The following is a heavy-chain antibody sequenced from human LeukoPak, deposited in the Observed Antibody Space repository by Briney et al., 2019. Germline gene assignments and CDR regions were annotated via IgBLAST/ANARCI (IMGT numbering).Heavy chain of an antibody. Sequence: ASVKVSCKASGGTFSSYAISWVRQAPGQGLEWMGGIIPIFGTANYAQKFQGRVTITADESTSTAYMELSSLRSEDTAVYYCARAHPTTINFDYWGQGTLVTVSS. CDR3: ARAHPTTINFDY. D-gene: IGHD5-12*01. CDR2: IIPIFGTA. CDR1: GGTFSSYA. J-gene: IGHJ4*02. V-gene: IGHV1-69*01.